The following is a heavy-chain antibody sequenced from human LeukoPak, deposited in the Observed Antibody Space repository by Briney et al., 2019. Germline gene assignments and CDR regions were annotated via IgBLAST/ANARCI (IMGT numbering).Heavy chain of an antibody. Sequence: GGSLRLSCAASGFTCSDYYMSWIRQAPGRGLEGVSYISRRVSMISYADSVKGLFTTSRDNAKKSLYLQMNSLRAEDTAVYYCARDEYIHGDLTNFDSWGQGTLVIVSS. CDR3: ARDEYIHGDLTNFDS. CDR1: GFTCSDYY. D-gene: IGHD4-17*01. CDR2: ISRRVSMI. J-gene: IGHJ4*02. V-gene: IGHV3-11*04.